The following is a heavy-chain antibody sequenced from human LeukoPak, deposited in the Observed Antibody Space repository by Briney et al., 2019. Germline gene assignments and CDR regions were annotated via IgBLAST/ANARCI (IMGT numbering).Heavy chain of an antibody. V-gene: IGHV3-33*01. CDR1: GFTLSSYG. CDR3: ARVNEWLGPFDY. Sequence: GRSLRLSCAASGFTLSSYGMHWVRQAPGKGLEWVAVIWYDGSNKYYADSVKGRFTISRDNSKNTLYLQMNSLRAEDTAVYYCARVNEWLGPFDYWGQGTLVTVSS. D-gene: IGHD6-19*01. J-gene: IGHJ4*02. CDR2: IWYDGSNK.